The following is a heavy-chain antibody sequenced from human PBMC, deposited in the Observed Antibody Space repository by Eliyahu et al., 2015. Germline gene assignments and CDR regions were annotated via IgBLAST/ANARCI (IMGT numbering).Heavy chain of an antibody. CDR2: IIPILGIA. V-gene: IGHV1-69*04. D-gene: IGHD2-15*01. CDR1: GGTFSSYT. J-gene: IGHJ1*01. CDR3: ARDLCSGGSCYSSGAASAH. Sequence: EVKKPGSSVKVSCKASGGTFSSYTISWVRQAPGQGLEWMGRIIPILGIANYAQKFQGRVTITADKSTSTAYMELSSLRSEDTAVYYCARDLCSGGSCYSSGAASAHWGQGTLVTVSS.